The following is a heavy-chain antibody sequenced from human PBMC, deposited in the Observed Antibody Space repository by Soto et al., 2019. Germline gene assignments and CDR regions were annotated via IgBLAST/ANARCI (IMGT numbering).Heavy chain of an antibody. CDR1: GFSFSNYA. CDR3: ARGLRPRGYNFYF. J-gene: IGHJ4*02. CDR2: ISYDGTNR. Sequence: PGGSLRLSCVASGFSFSNYAIHWIRQAPGKGLEWVSVISYDGTNRFYGESVKGRFTISRDNSLKTVYLQMSSLIPEDTAIYYCARGLRPRGYNFYFWGQGXLVTVYS. D-gene: IGHD5-12*01. V-gene: IGHV3-30*04.